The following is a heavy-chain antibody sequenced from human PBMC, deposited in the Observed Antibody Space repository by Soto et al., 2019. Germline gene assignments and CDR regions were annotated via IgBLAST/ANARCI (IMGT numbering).Heavy chain of an antibody. Sequence: KASETLSLTCTVSGGSISSGDYYWSWIRQPPGKGLEWIGYIYYSGSTYYNPSLKSRVTISVDTSKNQFPLKLSSVTAADTAVYYCARVRGGATDYWGQGTLVTVSS. V-gene: IGHV4-30-4*01. CDR2: IYYSGST. D-gene: IGHD1-26*01. CDR3: ARVRGGATDY. J-gene: IGHJ4*02. CDR1: GGSISSGDYY.